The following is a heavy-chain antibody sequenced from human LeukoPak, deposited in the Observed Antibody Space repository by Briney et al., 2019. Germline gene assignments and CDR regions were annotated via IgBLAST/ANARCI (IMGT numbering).Heavy chain of an antibody. D-gene: IGHD5-12*01. CDR3: ARRKVATADY. V-gene: IGHV3-30*04. CDR2: ISYDGSNI. J-gene: IGHJ4*02. CDR1: GFTFSSYA. Sequence: GGSLRLSCAASGFTFSSYAMHWVRQAPGKGLEWVAVISYDGSNIYYADSVKGRFTISRDNSKNTLYLQMNSLRAEDTAVYYCARRKVATADYWGQGTLVTVSS.